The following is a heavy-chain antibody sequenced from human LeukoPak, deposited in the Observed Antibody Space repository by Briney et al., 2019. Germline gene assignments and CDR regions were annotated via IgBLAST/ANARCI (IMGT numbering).Heavy chain of an antibody. V-gene: IGHV3-7*01. Sequence: GGSLRLSCAASGFTFSTYWMSWVRQAPGKGLEWVANIKQDGSEKYYVDSVKGRFTISRDNAKNSLYLQINSLRAEDTAVYYCTKTLGSYFFSGIDYWGQGTLVTVSS. J-gene: IGHJ4*02. CDR3: TKTLGSYFFSGIDY. CDR1: GFTFSTYW. D-gene: IGHD3-10*01. CDR2: IKQDGSEK.